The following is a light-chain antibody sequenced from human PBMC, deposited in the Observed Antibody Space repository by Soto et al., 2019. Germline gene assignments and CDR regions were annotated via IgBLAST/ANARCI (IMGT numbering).Light chain of an antibody. CDR2: EDN. CDR1: SGSIASNY. V-gene: IGLV6-57*02. Sequence: NFMLTQPHSVSEAPGKTVTISCTGSSGSIASNYVQWFQQRPGSAPTTLIYEDNNRPSGVPDRFSGSIDSSSNSASLTLSGLKTEDEADYYCQSYGDNHQVFGGGTPLTVL. CDR3: QSYGDNHQV. J-gene: IGLJ3*02.